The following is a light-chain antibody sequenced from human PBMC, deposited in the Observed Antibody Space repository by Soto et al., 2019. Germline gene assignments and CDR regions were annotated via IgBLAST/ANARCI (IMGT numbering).Light chain of an antibody. CDR2: GAT. CDR3: QQYNDWPQT. J-gene: IGKJ1*01. Sequence: EIVLTQSPGTLSLSPGERATLSCRASQSVSSSYLAWYQQRRGQAPRLLIYGATSRATGIPARFSGSGSGIEFTLTISSLQSEDFAVYYCQQYNDWPQTFGQGTKVDIK. CDR1: QSVSSSY. V-gene: IGKV3D-15*01.